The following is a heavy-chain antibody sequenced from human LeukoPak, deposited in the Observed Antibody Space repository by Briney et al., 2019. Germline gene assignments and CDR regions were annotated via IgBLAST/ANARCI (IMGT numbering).Heavy chain of an antibody. Sequence: SETLSLTCTVSGGSISSGGYYWSWIRQHPGKGLEWIGYIYYSGSTYYNPSLKSRVTISVDTSKNQFSLKLSSVTAADTAVYYCARDYYGSGPLYGMGVWGKGTTVTVSS. CDR1: GGSISSGGYY. D-gene: IGHD3-10*01. V-gene: IGHV4-31*03. CDR3: ARDYYGSGPLYGMGV. J-gene: IGHJ6*04. CDR2: IYYSGST.